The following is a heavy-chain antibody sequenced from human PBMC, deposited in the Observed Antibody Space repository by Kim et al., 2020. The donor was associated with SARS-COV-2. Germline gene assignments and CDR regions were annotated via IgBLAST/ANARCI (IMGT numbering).Heavy chain of an antibody. V-gene: IGHV4-34*01. J-gene: IGHJ4*02. CDR2: INPSGST. CDR3: RIVGSDFDY. Sequence: SETLSLTCDVYGGSFSGYSWDWIRQPPGKGLEWIGGINPSGSTNYNPSLKSRVAISVDTSKTQVSLNLNSVTAADTAVYYCRIVGSDFDYWGQGTVVTVPS. D-gene: IGHD2-15*01. CDR1: GGSFSGYS.